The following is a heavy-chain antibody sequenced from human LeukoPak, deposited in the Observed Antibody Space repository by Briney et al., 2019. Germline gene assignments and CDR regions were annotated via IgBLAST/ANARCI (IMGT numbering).Heavy chain of an antibody. D-gene: IGHD3-9*01. CDR3: ARGLRYVDWLFDY. CDR2: INEDGSEK. J-gene: IGHJ4*02. CDR1: GFTFSSYA. V-gene: IGHV3-7*04. Sequence: GGSLRPSCAASGFTFSSYAMSWVRQAPGKGLEWVVNINEDGSEKYYVDSVKGRFTISRDNAKNSLYLQMNSLRAEDTAVYYCARGLRYVDWLFDYWGQGTLVTVSS.